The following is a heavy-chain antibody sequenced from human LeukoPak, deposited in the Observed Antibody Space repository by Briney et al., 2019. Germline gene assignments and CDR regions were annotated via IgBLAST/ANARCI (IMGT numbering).Heavy chain of an antibody. CDR3: AKDRMGYSSSWYEYFQH. V-gene: IGHV3-23*01. Sequence: GGSLRLSCAASGFTFSSYAMSWGSQAPGKGVEGVSAISGSGGSTYYADSVKGRFTISRDNSKNTLYLQMNSLRAEHTAVYYCAKDRMGYSSSWYEYFQHWGQGTLVTVSS. CDR2: ISGSGGST. D-gene: IGHD6-13*01. J-gene: IGHJ1*01. CDR1: GFTFSSYA.